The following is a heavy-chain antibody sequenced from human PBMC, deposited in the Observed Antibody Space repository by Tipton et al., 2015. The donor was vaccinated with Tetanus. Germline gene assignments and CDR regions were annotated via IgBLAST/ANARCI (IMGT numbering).Heavy chain of an antibody. J-gene: IGHJ3*01. CDR1: GDSVSGYF. CDR2: ILHSGST. Sequence: TLSLTCTVSGDSVSGYFWNWVRQSPGKGLEWIAYILHSGSTNYSPSLKSRVAISMDTSKNQISLKLSSVTAADTAVYYCARRSYCSSSRCFDAFDLWGQGTMVTVSS. V-gene: IGHV4-59*02. CDR3: ARRSYCSSSRCFDAFDL. D-gene: IGHD2-2*01.